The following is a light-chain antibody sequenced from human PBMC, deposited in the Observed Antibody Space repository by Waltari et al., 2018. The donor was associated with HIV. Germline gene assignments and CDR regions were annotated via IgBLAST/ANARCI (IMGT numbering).Light chain of an antibody. CDR1: QGIRSY. CDR3: EQYYTYPRT. Sequence: AIRITQSPPSFAASIGDRVTSTCRASQGIRSYLACDQQNPGHAPKLLIYAASTLHGGVPSRFSGSGSGTDFTCTISCRQSEDFATYDCEQYYTYPRTSGQGPKVEIK. J-gene: IGKJ1*01. V-gene: IGKV1-8*01. CDR2: AAS.